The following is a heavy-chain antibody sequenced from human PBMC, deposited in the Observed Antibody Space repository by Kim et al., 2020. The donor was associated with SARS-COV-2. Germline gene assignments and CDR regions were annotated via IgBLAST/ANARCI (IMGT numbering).Heavy chain of an antibody. J-gene: IGHJ4*02. CDR1: GFTFSSYG. Sequence: GGSLRLSCAASGFTFSSYGMHWVRQAPGKGLEWVAVISYDGSNKYYADSVKGRFTISRDNSKNTLYLQMNSLRAEDTAVYYCAKAHSPSLRSTSCPLDYWGQGTLVTVSS. CDR3: AKAHSPSLRSTSCPLDY. CDR2: ISYDGSNK. V-gene: IGHV3-30*18. D-gene: IGHD2-2*01.